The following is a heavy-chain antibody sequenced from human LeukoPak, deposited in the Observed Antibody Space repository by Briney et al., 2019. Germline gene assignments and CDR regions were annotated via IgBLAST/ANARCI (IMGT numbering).Heavy chain of an antibody. J-gene: IGHJ5*02. Sequence: SETLSLTCTVSGGSISSYYWSWIRQPPGKGLEWIGYIYYSGSTNYNPSLKSRVTISVDTSKNQFSLKLSSVTAADTAVYYRARDRRMVAAADGFDPWGQGTLVTVSS. CDR1: GGSISSYY. CDR3: ARDRRMVAAADGFDP. V-gene: IGHV4-59*01. D-gene: IGHD6-13*01. CDR2: IYYSGST.